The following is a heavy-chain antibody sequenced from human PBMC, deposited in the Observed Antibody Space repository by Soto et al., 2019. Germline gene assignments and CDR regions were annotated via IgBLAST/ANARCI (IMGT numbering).Heavy chain of an antibody. CDR3: ARSSPFFDRLIYVLYFDY. Sequence: GESLKISFKGSGYSFTSYWIGWVRQMPGKGLEWMGIIYPGDSDTRYSPSFQGLVTISADTAIGTAYLQWSSLKASDTAMYYCARSSPFFDRLIYVLYFDYWGQGTPVTVSS. V-gene: IGHV5-51*01. CDR2: IYPGDSDT. J-gene: IGHJ4*02. CDR1: GYSFTSYW. D-gene: IGHD3-9*01.